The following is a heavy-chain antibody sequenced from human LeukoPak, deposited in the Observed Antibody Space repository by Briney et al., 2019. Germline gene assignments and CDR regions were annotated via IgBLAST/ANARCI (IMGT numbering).Heavy chain of an antibody. V-gene: IGHV3-66*01. CDR1: GFTVSSNY. CDR3: ARDNAVAGTGYFDY. Sequence: SGGSLRLSCAASGFTVSSNYMSWVRQAPGKGLEWVSVIYSGGSTYYADSVKGRFTISRDNSKNTLYLQMNSLRAEDTAVYYCARDNAVAGTGYFDYWGQGTLVTVSS. CDR2: IYSGGST. D-gene: IGHD6-19*01. J-gene: IGHJ4*02.